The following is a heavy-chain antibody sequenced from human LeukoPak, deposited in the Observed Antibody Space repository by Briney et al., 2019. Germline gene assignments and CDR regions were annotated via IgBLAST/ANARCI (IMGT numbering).Heavy chain of an antibody. J-gene: IGHJ5*02. Sequence: ASVKVSCKASGYTFTVYYMHWVRQAPGQGLEWMGWINPNSGGTNYAQKFQGRVTMTRDTSISTAYMELSRLRSDDTAVYYCARDGITMVRGVITRYNWFDPWGQGTLVTVSS. CDR3: ARDGITMVRGVITRYNWFDP. CDR1: GYTFTVYY. D-gene: IGHD3-10*01. CDR2: INPNSGGT. V-gene: IGHV1-2*02.